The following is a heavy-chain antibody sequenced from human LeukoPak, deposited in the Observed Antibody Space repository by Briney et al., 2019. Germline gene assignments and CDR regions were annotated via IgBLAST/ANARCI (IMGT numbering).Heavy chain of an antibody. CDR2: INHSGST. D-gene: IGHD4-23*01. CDR3: ASSDYGGNSGLDI. Sequence: SETLSLTCAVYGGSFSGYYWSWIRQPPGKGLEWIGEINHSGSTNYNPSLKSRVTISVDTSKHQFSLKLSSVTAADTAVYYCASSDYGGNSGLDIWGQGTMVTVSS. J-gene: IGHJ3*02. CDR1: GGSFSGYY. V-gene: IGHV4-34*01.